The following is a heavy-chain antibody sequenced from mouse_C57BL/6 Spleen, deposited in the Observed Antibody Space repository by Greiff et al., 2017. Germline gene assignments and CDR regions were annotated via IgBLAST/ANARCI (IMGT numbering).Heavy chain of an antibody. Sequence: VQLQQSGAELVRPGASVKLSCTASGFNIKDYYMHWVKQRPEQGLEWIGRIDPEDGDTEYAPKFQGKATMTADTSSNTAYLQLSSLTSEDTAVXYCTTTGAGARYFDVWGTGTTVTVSS. J-gene: IGHJ1*03. CDR1: GFNIKDYY. D-gene: IGHD3-2*02. CDR3: TTTGAGARYFDV. V-gene: IGHV14-1*01. CDR2: IDPEDGDT.